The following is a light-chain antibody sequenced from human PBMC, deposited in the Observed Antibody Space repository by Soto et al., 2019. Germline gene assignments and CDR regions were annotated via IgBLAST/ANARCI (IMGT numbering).Light chain of an antibody. CDR1: RSVSFAY. V-gene: IGKV3-20*01. J-gene: IGKJ2*01. CDR3: QQYVTPPYT. Sequence: IVLTQSPATLSLSPGERASLSCRASRSVSFAYIAWYQLRPGQAPRLLIYGASSRATGIPDRFSGSGSGTEFTLTISRLEPEDSEGYYCQQYVTPPYTFGQGIKL. CDR2: GAS.